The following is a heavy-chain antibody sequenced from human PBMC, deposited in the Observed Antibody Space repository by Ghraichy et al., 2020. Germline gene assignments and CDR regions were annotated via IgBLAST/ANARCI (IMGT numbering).Heavy chain of an antibody. D-gene: IGHD1-26*01. Sequence: SETLSLTCAVYGGSFSGYYWSWIRQPPGKGLEWIGEINHSGSTNYNPSLKSRVTISVDTSKNQFSLKLSSVTAADTAVYYCARVPVSGSYLDAFDIWGQGTMVTVSS. CDR2: INHSGST. CDR3: ARVPVSGSYLDAFDI. CDR1: GGSFSGYY. J-gene: IGHJ3*02. V-gene: IGHV4-34*01.